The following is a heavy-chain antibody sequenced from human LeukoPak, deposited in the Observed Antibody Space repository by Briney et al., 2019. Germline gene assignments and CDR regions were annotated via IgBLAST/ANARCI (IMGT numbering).Heavy chain of an antibody. CDR1: GDSINTYY. CDR2: IYYRVTS. Sequence: PSETLSLTCTVSGDSINTYYWSWIRQPPGKGLEWIGYIYYRVTSDYNPSLKSRVTMSVDMSTSQISLKLSSVTAADTAVYYCARAVGGDGSGSLWGPGTLVTVSS. D-gene: IGHD3-10*01. CDR3: ARAVGGDGSGSL. J-gene: IGHJ4*02. V-gene: IGHV4-59*01.